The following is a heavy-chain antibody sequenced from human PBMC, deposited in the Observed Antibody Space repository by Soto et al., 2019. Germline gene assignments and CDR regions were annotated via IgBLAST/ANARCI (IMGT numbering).Heavy chain of an antibody. CDR1: GFPFSSYA. V-gene: IGHV3-33*01. J-gene: IGHJ6*02. Sequence: QVQLVESGGGVVQPGRSLRLSCAASGFPFSSYAMRWVRQAPGKGLEWVTVIWYDGSKKFYADSVKGRFTISRDDSKNTHYLQMNSQRAEDTAVYYCARENSGMDVWGQGTTVTVSS. CDR2: IWYDGSKK. CDR3: ARENSGMDV.